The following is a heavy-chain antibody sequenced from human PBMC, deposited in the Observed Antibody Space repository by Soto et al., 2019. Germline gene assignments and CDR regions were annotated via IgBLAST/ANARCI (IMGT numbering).Heavy chain of an antibody. D-gene: IGHD5-18*01. CDR3: VRDRVGYSYDFDY. CDR2: INFDGSIT. Sequence: EVQLVESRGGLVRPGGSLTLSCAASGFALSSCWMHWVRQAPGKGPEWVSRINFDGSITTYADSVKGRFTISRDNAKNTLDLQMNSLRAEDTAVYYCVRDRVGYSYDFDYWGQGAQVTVSS. J-gene: IGHJ4*02. CDR1: GFALSSCW. V-gene: IGHV3-74*01.